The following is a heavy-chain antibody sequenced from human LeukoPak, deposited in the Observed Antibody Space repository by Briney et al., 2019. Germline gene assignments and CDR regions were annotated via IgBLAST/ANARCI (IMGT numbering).Heavy chain of an antibody. CDR2: ISSSSSYI. CDR3: ARSDYDSSGYPDY. CDR1: GFTFSSYS. D-gene: IGHD3-22*01. V-gene: IGHV3-21*01. Sequence: PGGSLRLSCAASGFTFSSYSMNWVRQAPGKGLEWVSSISSSSSYIYYADSVKGRFTISRDNAQNSLDLEMNSLRAKDTAVYYCARSDYDSSGYPDYWGQGTLVTVSS. J-gene: IGHJ4*02.